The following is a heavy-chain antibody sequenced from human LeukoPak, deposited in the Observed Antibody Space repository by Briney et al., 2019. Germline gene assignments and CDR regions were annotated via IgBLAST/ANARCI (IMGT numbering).Heavy chain of an antibody. CDR1: GFTSSSYW. V-gene: IGHV3-74*01. CDR2: IKTDGSVT. CDR3: AKDTNLYSYGYLDAFDI. J-gene: IGHJ3*02. Sequence: GGSLRLSCAASGFTSSSYWMHWVRQAPGKGLVWVAFIKTDGSVTSYADSVKGRFTISRDNSKNTLYLQMNSLRAEDTAVYYCAKDTNLYSYGYLDAFDIWGQGTVVTVSS. D-gene: IGHD5-18*01.